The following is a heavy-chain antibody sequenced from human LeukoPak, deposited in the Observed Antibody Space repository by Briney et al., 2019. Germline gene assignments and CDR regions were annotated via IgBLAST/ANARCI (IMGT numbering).Heavy chain of an antibody. CDR3: ARGGDYGDLRYFDY. Sequence: SETLSLTCTVSGDSISSYYWSWIRQPPGKGLEWIGYIYYRGSTNYNPSLKSRVTFSVDTSKNQFSLKLNSVTAADTAVYYCARGGDYGDLRYFDYWGQGTLVTVSS. D-gene: IGHD4-17*01. V-gene: IGHV4-59*01. CDR1: GDSISSYY. J-gene: IGHJ4*02. CDR2: IYYRGST.